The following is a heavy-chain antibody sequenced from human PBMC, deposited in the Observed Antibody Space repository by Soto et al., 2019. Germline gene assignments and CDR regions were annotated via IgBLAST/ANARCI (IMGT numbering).Heavy chain of an antibody. D-gene: IGHD1-26*01. CDR2: IVPMLGTP. J-gene: IGHJ6*02. V-gene: IGHV1-69*13. CDR3: ARNGTYSSSLSQYSGMDV. CDR1: GGTFDNFI. Sequence: SVKVSCKXSGGTFDNFIMNWVRQTPGRGLEWMGGIVPMLGTPTYAEKFKGRVTISATGSTSTMYMEVTSLRSEDTAIYYCARNGTYSSSLSQYSGMDVWGQGTTVTVSS.